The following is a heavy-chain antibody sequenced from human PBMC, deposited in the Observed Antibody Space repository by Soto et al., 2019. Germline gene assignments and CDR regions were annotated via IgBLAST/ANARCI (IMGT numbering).Heavy chain of an antibody. V-gene: IGHV4-39*01. D-gene: IGHD4-4*01. CDR3: ARTSPNPATVTPNDY. J-gene: IGHJ4*02. CDR1: GCSISSSSYY. CDR2: IYYSGST. Sequence: SETLSLTCTFSGCSISSSSYYWGWIRQPPGKGLEWIGSIYYSGSTYYNPSLKSRVTISVDTSKNQFSLKLSSVTAADTAVYYCARTSPNPATVTPNDYWGQGTLVTVS.